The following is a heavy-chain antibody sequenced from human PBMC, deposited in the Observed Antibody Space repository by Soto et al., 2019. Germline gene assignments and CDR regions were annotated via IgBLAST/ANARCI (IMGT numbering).Heavy chain of an antibody. J-gene: IGHJ4*02. Sequence: GGSLRLSCAASGFTFSTFAMSWVRQAPGKGLEWVSVISGGGGTTYYADSVKGRFSISRDNSKNTLYLQMNSLRAEDTAVYYCAKDQKLEAYCNHGSCYSNYWGQGTLVTVSS. D-gene: IGHD2-15*01. CDR3: AKDQKLEAYCNHGSCYSNY. CDR2: ISGGGGTT. V-gene: IGHV3-23*01. CDR1: GFTFSTFA.